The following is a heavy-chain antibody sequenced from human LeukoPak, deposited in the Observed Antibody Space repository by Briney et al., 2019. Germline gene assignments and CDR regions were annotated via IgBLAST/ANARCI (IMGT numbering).Heavy chain of an antibody. V-gene: IGHV3-48*04. D-gene: IGHD5-18*01. CDR3: ARIPIQGVGY. CDR1: GFTVSSNY. Sequence: GGSLRLSCAASGFTVSSNYMSWVRQAPGKGREWVSYISSSSSTIYYADSVKGRFTISRDNAKNSLYLQMNSLRAEDTAVYYCARIPIQGVGYWGQGTLVTVSS. CDR2: ISSSSSTI. J-gene: IGHJ4*02.